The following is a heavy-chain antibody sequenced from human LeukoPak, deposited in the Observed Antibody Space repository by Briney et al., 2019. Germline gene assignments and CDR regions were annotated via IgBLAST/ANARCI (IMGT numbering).Heavy chain of an antibody. J-gene: IGHJ4*02. V-gene: IGHV3-30-3*01. CDR2: ISYDGSNE. CDR3: ARDRLERVVAGTVDC. D-gene: IGHD6-19*01. CDR1: GFTFSSYA. Sequence: GGSLRLSCAASGFTFSSYAMHWVRQAPGKGLEWVAVISYDGSNEYYADSVKGRFTISRDNSKNTLYVQMNSLGAEDTAVYYCARDRLERVVAGTVDCWGQGTLVTVSS.